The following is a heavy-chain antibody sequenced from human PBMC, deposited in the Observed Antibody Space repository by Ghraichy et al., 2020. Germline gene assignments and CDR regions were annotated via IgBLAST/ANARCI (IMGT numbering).Heavy chain of an antibody. CDR2: VYFRGST. CDR1: GGSISTTRNE. V-gene: IGHV4-39*07. Sequence: SQTLSLTCRVSGGSISTTRNEWAWIRQPPGKGLEWIGHVYFRGSTYYNPSLQSRVTISVDTSKDQFSLRLDSVTAADTALYYCAGVNTLVRGGRGWFDPWGQGTLVIVSS. D-gene: IGHD3-10*01. CDR3: AGVNTLVRGGRGWFDP. J-gene: IGHJ5*02.